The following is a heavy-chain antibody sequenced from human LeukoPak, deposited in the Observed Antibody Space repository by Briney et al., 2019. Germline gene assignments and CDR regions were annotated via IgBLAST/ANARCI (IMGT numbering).Heavy chain of an antibody. CDR1: GYTFTGYY. CDR2: INPNSGGT. J-gene: IGHJ4*02. V-gene: IGHV1-2*06. D-gene: IGHD2-2*01. Sequence: ASVEVSCKASGYTFTGYYMHWVRQAPGQGLEWMGRINPNSGGTNYAQKFQGRVTMTRDTSISTAYMELSRLRSDDTAVYYCASSIVVVPAAMGYWGQGTLVTVSS. CDR3: ASSIVVVPAAMGY.